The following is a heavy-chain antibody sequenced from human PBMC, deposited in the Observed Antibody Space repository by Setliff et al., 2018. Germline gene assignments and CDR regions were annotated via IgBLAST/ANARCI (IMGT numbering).Heavy chain of an antibody. D-gene: IGHD3-10*01. CDR1: GFTFSTYV. V-gene: IGHV3-23*01. CDR2: IHGEGINT. CDR3: AKVTNYYGSGSYLDY. Sequence: PGGSLRLSCAASGFTFSTYVMTWVRQAPGKGLEWVSSIHGEGINTYYADSVKGRFTISRDNSKNTLYLQMNSLRAEDTAVYYCAKVTNYYGSGSYLDYWGQGTLVTVSS. J-gene: IGHJ4*02.